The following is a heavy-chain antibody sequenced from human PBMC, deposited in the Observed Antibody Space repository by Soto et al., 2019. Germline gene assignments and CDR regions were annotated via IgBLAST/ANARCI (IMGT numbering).Heavy chain of an antibody. CDR3: ARDQIAVAGAYYYYGMDV. Sequence: ASAKVSCEASGDTFTSYYMHWVRQAPGQGLEWMGIINPSGGSTSYAQKFQGRVTMTRDTSTSTVYMELSSLRSEDTAVYYCARDQIAVAGAYYYYGMDVWGQGTTVTVSS. CDR2: INPSGGST. D-gene: IGHD6-19*01. CDR1: GDTFTSYY. V-gene: IGHV1-46*01. J-gene: IGHJ6*02.